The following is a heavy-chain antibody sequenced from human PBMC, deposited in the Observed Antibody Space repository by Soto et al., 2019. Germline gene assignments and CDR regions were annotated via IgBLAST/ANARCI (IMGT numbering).Heavy chain of an antibody. CDR2: MNPNSGNT. Sequence: QVQLVQSGAEVKKPGASVKVSCKASGYTFTSYDINWVRQATGQGLEWMGWMNPNSGNTGYAQKLQGRVTMTTDTSTSTAYMELRSLRSDDTAVYYCARDLHGDPYYWGQGTLVTVSS. J-gene: IGHJ4*02. V-gene: IGHV1-8*01. D-gene: IGHD4-17*01. CDR1: GYTFTSYD. CDR3: ARDLHGDPYY.